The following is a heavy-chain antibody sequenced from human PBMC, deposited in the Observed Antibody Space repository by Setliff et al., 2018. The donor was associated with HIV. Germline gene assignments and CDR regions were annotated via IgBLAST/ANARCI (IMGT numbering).Heavy chain of an antibody. D-gene: IGHD2-8*01. CDR2: INHNKSS. Sequence: SETLSLTCTVSGGSISSNNYYWDWIRQPPGKGLEWIGEINHNKSSDYNPSLKSRVTMSVDTSKNQFSLKVKSVTAADTAVYYCARSFGNGNSRLGNWGQGTLVTVSS. J-gene: IGHJ4*02. V-gene: IGHV4-39*01. CDR3: ARSFGNGNSRLGN. CDR1: GGSISSNNYY.